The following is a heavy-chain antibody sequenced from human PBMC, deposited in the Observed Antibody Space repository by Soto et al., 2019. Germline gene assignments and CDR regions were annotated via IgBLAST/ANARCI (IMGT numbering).Heavy chain of an antibody. J-gene: IGHJ5*02. D-gene: IGHD3-10*01. V-gene: IGHV1-18*01. CDR2: ISAYNGNT. CDR3: ARDNMVRGVIARKVGWFDP. CDR1: GYTFTSYG. Sequence: ASVKVSCKASGYTFTSYGISWVRQAPGQGLEWMGWISAYNGNTNYAQKLQGRVTMTTDTSTSTAYMELRSLRSDDTAVYYCARDNMVRGVIARKVGWFDPWGQGTLVTVPQ.